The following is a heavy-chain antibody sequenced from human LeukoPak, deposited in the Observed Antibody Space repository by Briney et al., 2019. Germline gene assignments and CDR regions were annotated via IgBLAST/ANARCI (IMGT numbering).Heavy chain of an antibody. V-gene: IGHV3-23*01. CDR2: ISGSGGST. CDR1: GFTFSGYG. J-gene: IGHJ6*03. CDR3: ARASFVPEMATYYYMDV. D-gene: IGHD5-24*01. Sequence: GGSLRLSCAASGFTFSGYGMSWVRQAPGKGLEWVSAISGSGGSTYYADSVKGRFTISRDNSKNTLYLQMNSLRAEDTAVYYCARASFVPEMATYYYMDVWGKGTTVTVSS.